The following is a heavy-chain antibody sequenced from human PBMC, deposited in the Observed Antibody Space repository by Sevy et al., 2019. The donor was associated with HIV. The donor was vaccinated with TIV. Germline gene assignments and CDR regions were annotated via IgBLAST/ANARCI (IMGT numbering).Heavy chain of an antibody. CDR3: AREGCSRPDDY. Sequence: GGSLRLSCAASGFAFYEYSMSWIRQAPGKGLEWVATLSCGCGKINYADSVKGRFTISRDNSKNSFYLQMDNLRVEDTALYYCAREGCSRPDDYWGQGTRVTVSS. J-gene: IGHJ4*02. CDR2: LSCGCGKI. CDR1: GFAFYEYS. V-gene: IGHV3-23*01. D-gene: IGHD2-8*01.